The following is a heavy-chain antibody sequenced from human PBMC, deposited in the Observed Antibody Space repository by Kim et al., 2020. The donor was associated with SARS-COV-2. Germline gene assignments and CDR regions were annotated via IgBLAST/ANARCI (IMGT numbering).Heavy chain of an antibody. CDR1: GGSISSYY. J-gene: IGHJ4*02. D-gene: IGHD3-3*01. CDR3: ARGADDFWSGYYPNFDY. V-gene: IGHV4-59*13. Sequence: SETLSLTCTVSGGSISSYYWSWIRQPPGKGLEWIGYIYYSGSTNYNPSLKSRVTISVDTSKNQFSLKLSSVTAADTAVYYCARGADDFWSGYYPNFDYWGQGTLVTVSS. CDR2: IYYSGST.